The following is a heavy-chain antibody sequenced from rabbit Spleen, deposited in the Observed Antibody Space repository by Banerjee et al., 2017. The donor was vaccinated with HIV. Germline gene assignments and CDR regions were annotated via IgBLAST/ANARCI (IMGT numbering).Heavy chain of an antibody. CDR3: ARDLAGVIGWNFDF. CDR2: IDIGSSGFT. Sequence: QEQLVESRGGLVKPGTSLTLTCTASGFTFSSYYYMCWVRQTPGKGLEWIVCIDIGSSGFTYYANWAKGRFTISKTSSTSVTLQMTSLTAADTATYFCARDLAGVIGWNFDFWGPGTLVTVS. V-gene: IGHV1S45*01. CDR1: GFTFSSYYY. D-gene: IGHD4-1*01. J-gene: IGHJ4*01.